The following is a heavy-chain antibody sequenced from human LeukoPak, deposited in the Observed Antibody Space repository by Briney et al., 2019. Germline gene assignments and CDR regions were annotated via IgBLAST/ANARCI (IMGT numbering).Heavy chain of an antibody. CDR1: GGSFSGYY. Sequence: SETLSLTCAVYGGSFSGYYWSWIRQPPGKGLEWMGEINHSGSTNYNPSLKSRVTISVDTSKNQFSLKLSSVTAADTAVYYCARGGYSYGYDDDFDYWGQGTLVTVSS. CDR3: ARGGYSYGYDDDFDY. CDR2: INHSGST. D-gene: IGHD5-18*01. V-gene: IGHV4-34*01. J-gene: IGHJ4*02.